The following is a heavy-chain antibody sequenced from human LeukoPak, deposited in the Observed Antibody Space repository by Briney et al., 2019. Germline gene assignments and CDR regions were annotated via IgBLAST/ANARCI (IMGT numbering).Heavy chain of an antibody. D-gene: IGHD1-7*01. Sequence: PGGSLRLSCAASGFTFSDYYMSWIRQAPGKELEWVSYISSSGSTIYYADSVKGRFTISRDNAKNSLYLQMNSLRAEDTAVYYCARGNNWNYENWFDPWGQGTLVTVSS. J-gene: IGHJ5*02. CDR2: ISSSGSTI. V-gene: IGHV3-11*04. CDR3: ARGNNWNYENWFDP. CDR1: GFTFSDYY.